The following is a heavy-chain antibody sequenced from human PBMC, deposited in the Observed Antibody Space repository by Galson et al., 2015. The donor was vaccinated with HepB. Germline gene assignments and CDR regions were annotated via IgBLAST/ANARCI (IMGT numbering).Heavy chain of an antibody. CDR2: ISAYNGNT. Sequence: SVKVSCKASGYTFTSYGISWVRQAPGQGLEWMGWISAYNGNTNYAQKLQSSVTMTTDTSTSTAYMELRSLRSDDTAVYYCARDLALVPATIYYYYYYMDVWGKGTTVTVSS. CDR3: ARDLALVPATIYYYYYYMDV. D-gene: IGHD6-13*01. J-gene: IGHJ6*03. V-gene: IGHV1-18*01. CDR1: GYTFTSYG.